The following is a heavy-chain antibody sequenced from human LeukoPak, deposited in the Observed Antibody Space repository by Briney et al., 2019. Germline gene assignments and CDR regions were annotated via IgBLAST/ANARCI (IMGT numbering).Heavy chain of an antibody. Sequence: PGGSLRLSCAASGFTLSKYAMHWVRQAPGKGLEWVAAISYQGSNEYYADSVKGRFTISRDNSKNLLYLQMNNLRVEDSAMFYCACKQWPEFYFEHWGQGTPVTVSS. CDR3: ACKQWPEFYFEH. V-gene: IGHV3-30-3*01. J-gene: IGHJ4*02. CDR1: GFTLSKYA. CDR2: ISYQGSNE. D-gene: IGHD3-10*01.